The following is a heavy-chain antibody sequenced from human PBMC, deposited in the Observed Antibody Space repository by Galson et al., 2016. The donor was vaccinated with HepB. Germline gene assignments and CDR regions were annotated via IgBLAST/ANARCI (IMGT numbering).Heavy chain of an antibody. V-gene: IGHV4-30-2*01. CDR2: ISHTDNT. CDR3: ARDRYDVLSGDPYWYFDL. J-gene: IGHJ2*01. CDR1: GGSINSGGYS. Sequence: TLSLTCAVSGGSINSGGYSWSWIRQPPGKGLEWIGFISHTDNTNYNPSLTSRVTISVDRSKNQFSLKLNSVTAADTAMYYCARDRYDVLSGDPYWYFDLWGRGTLVTVSS. D-gene: IGHD3-3*01.